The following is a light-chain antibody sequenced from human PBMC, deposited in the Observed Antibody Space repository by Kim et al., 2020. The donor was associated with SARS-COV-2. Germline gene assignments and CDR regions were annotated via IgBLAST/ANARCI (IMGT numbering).Light chain of an antibody. J-gene: IGKJ1*01. CDR3: QQYETYWT. CDR2: KAS. V-gene: IGKV1-5*03. Sequence: DIQMTQSPSTLSASVGDRVTITCRASQNIDNWLAWYQQKPGKAPNLLIYKASRLHSGVPTRFSGSGFGTEFTLTISSLQPDDFGIYFCQQYETYWTFGLGTKVEIK. CDR1: QNIDNW.